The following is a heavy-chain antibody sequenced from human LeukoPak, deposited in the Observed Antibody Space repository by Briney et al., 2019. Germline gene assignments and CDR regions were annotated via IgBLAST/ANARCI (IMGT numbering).Heavy chain of an antibody. J-gene: IGHJ4*02. CDR2: ISSNGGST. D-gene: IGHD2-21*01. V-gene: IGHV3-64*01. CDR1: GFTFSSYA. Sequence: PGGSLRLSCAASGFTFSSYAMHWVRQAPGKGLEYVSTISSNGGSTYYANSVKGRFTISRDNSKNTLYLQMGSLRAEDTAVYYCAKPARGGDTDLDYWGQGTLVTVSS. CDR3: AKPARGGDTDLDY.